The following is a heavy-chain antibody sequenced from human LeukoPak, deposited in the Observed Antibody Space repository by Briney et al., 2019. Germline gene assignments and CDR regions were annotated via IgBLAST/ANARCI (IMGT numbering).Heavy chain of an antibody. Sequence: GGSLRLSCAASGFTVSGYAMTWVRQAPGKGLEWVSTVSAGGGSTYYADSVKGRFTISRDNPKNTLHLQMNSLRAEDTAVYYCAKRLYGSGGYYQFDYWGQGTLVTVSS. CDR2: VSAGGGST. J-gene: IGHJ4*02. V-gene: IGHV3-23*01. CDR1: GFTVSGYA. D-gene: IGHD3-10*01. CDR3: AKRLYGSGGYYQFDY.